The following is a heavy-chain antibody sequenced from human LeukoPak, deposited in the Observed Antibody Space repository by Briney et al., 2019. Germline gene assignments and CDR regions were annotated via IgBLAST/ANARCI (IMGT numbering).Heavy chain of an antibody. D-gene: IGHD3-3*01. J-gene: IGHJ6*03. CDR2: ISAYNGNT. CDR3: ARVLQSRFLEWLAIPNYYYYYMDV. CDR1: GYTFTTYG. V-gene: IGHV1-18*01. Sequence: ASVKVSCKASGYTFTTYGITWVRQAPGQGLEWMGWISAYNGNTMYAQKLQGRVTMTTDSSTTTGYMELRSLRSDDTAVYYCARVLQSRFLEWLAIPNYYYYYMDVWGKGTTVTVSS.